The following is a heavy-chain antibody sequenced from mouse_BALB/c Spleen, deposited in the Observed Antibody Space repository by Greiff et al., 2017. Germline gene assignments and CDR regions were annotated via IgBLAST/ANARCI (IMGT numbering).Heavy chain of an antibody. Sequence: QVQLQQPGAELVKPGASVKLSCKASGYTFTSYWMHWVKQRPGQGLEWIGVINPSNGRTNYNEKLKSKATLTVDKSSSTAYMQLSSLTSEDSAVSCCARANRGGNYYAYWYFDVWGAGTTVTVSS. CDR3: ARANRGGNYYAYWYFDV. CDR2: INPSNGRT. J-gene: IGHJ1*01. V-gene: IGHV1S81*02. CDR1: GYTFTSYW. D-gene: IGHD2-1*01.